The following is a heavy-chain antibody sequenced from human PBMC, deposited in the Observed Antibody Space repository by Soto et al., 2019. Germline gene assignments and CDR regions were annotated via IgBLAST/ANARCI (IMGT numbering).Heavy chain of an antibody. CDR2: IYHSGST. CDR3: ARGPRRKQQLVQDYYYYMDV. CDR1: SGSISSSNW. D-gene: IGHD6-13*01. V-gene: IGHV4-4*02. J-gene: IGHJ6*03. Sequence: SETLSLTCAVSSGSISSSNWWSWVRQPPGKGLEWIGEIYHSGSTNYNPSLKSRVTISVDKSKNQFSLKLSSLTAADTAVYYCARGPRRKQQLVQDYYYYMDVWGKGTTVTVSS.